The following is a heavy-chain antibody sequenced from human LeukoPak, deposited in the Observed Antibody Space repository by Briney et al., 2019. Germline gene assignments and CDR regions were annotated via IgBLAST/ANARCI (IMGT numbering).Heavy chain of an antibody. D-gene: IGHD5-24*01. CDR2: ISAYNGNT. J-gene: IGHJ4*02. CDR1: GYTFTSYG. Sequence: GASVKVSCKASGYTFTSYGISWVRQAPGQGLEWMGWISAYNGNTNYAQKLQGRVTMTTDTSTTTAYMELRSLRSDDTAIYYCARDRERWLQSGLVYWGQGTLVTVSS. CDR3: ARDRERWLQSGLVY. V-gene: IGHV1-18*01.